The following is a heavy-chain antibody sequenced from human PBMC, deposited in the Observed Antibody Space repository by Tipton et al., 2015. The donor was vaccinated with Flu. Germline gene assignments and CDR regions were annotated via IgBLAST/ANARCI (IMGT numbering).Heavy chain of an antibody. V-gene: IGHV4-38-2*01. CDR3: ARHTGDSVRGVIDY. D-gene: IGHD3-10*02. Sequence: TLSLTCSVSGDSIGSPYFWGWIRQPPGKGLEWIGNVHQTGTTYYNPSLRGRVTIAVDRPKNQFSLRLTSVTAADTAVYYCARHTGDSVRGVIDYWGQGTLVTVSS. CDR1: GDSIGSPYF. J-gene: IGHJ4*02. CDR2: VHQTGTT.